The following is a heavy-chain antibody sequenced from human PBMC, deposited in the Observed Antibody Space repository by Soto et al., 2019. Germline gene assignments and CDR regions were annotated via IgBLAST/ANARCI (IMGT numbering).Heavy chain of an antibody. CDR1: AFTFSSYA. J-gene: IGHJ4*02. V-gene: IGHV3-23*01. Sequence: EVQLLESGGGLVQPGGSLRLSCAASAFTFSSYAMSWVRQAPGKGLEWVSAISASGGSTYYADSVKGRFTISRDSSENTLYLQMSSLRADDTAVYYCAKGSGNSVYNFDNWVQGTLVTVSS. CDR2: ISASGGST. CDR3: AKGSGNSVYNFDN. D-gene: IGHD1-26*01.